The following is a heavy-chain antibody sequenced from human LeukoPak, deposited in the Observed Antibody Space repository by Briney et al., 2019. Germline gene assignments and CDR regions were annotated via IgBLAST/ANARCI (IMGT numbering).Heavy chain of an antibody. CDR3: ASDSVVVITKYYYYMDV. J-gene: IGHJ6*03. V-gene: IGHV4-61*02. CDR1: GGSISSGSYY. CDR2: IYTSGST. Sequence: PSQTLSLTCTVSGGSISSGSYYWSWIRQPAGKGLEWIGRIYTSGSTNYNPSLKSRVTISVDTSKNQFSLKLSSVTAADTAVYYCASDSVVVITKYYYYMDVWGKGTTVTVSS. D-gene: IGHD3-22*01.